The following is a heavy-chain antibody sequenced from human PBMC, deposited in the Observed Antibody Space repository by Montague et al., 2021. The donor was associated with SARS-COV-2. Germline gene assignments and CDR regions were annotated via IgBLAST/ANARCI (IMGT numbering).Heavy chain of an antibody. CDR1: GGSFSGYY. CDR3: ARSGSWGIFDP. V-gene: IGHV4-34*01. CDR2: INHSGST. J-gene: IGHJ5*02. Sequence: SETLSLTCAVYGGSFSGYYWNRIRQPPGKGLEWIGEINHSGSTNYNPPLKSRVTISVDTSKNHFSLRLSSVTAADTAVYYCARSGSWGIFDPWGQGTLVIVSS. D-gene: IGHD6-13*01.